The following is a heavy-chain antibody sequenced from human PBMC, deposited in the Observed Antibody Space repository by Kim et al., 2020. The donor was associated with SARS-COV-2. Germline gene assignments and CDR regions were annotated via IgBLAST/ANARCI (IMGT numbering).Heavy chain of an antibody. Sequence: IDYADSVKGRFITSRDNARNYLYLQMNSLRPEDTALYYCTRDVLAGGADVWGQGTAVIVSS. V-gene: IGHV3-9*01. D-gene: IGHD2-21*01. J-gene: IGHJ6*02. CDR3: TRDVLAGGADV. CDR2: I.